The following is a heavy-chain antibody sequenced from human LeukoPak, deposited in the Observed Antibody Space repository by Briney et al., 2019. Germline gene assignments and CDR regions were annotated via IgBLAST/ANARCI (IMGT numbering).Heavy chain of an antibody. D-gene: IGHD3-9*01. Sequence: PGGSLRLSCAASGFTFRNFWMHGVRQAPGKGLVWVSRINSDGSSTGYADSVKGRFTISRDNAKNTLYLQMNSLRAEDTAVSYCTTSNDILTGYIFDYWGQGTLVTVSS. CDR3: TTSNDILTGYIFDY. CDR1: GFTFRNFW. V-gene: IGHV3-74*01. CDR2: INSDGSST. J-gene: IGHJ4*02.